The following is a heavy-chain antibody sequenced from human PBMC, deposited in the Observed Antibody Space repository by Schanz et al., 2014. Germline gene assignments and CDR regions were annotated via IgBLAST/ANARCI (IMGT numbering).Heavy chain of an antibody. CDR2: IIPSGGST. D-gene: IGHD6-13*01. CDR1: GGTFNSYT. Sequence: QVQLVQSGAEVKKPGSSMKVSCKASGGTFNSYTINWVRQAPGQGLEWMGRIIPSGGSTTYAQKFQGRVTMTRDTSTSTVYMELSSLRSEDTAVYYCARDGVDAAAGGNYWGQGTLVTVSS. J-gene: IGHJ4*02. V-gene: IGHV1-46*02. CDR3: ARDGVDAAAGGNY.